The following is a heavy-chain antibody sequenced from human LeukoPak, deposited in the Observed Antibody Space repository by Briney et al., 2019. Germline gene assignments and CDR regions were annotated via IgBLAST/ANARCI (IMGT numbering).Heavy chain of an antibody. CDR1: GFTVSSNY. Sequence: SGGSLRLSCAASGFTVSSNYMSWVRQAPGKGLEWVSVIYSGGSTYYADSVEGRFTISRDNSKNTLYLQMNSLRAEDTAVYYCARDLEYYGAFDIWGQGTMVTVSS. J-gene: IGHJ3*02. V-gene: IGHV3-66*01. D-gene: IGHD3-3*01. CDR3: ARDLEYYGAFDI. CDR2: IYSGGST.